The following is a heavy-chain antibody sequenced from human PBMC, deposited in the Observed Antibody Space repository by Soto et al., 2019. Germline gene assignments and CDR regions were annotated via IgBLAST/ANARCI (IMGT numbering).Heavy chain of an antibody. CDR2: INHSGST. CDR1: GGYFSVYY. V-gene: IGHV4-34*01. D-gene: IGHD3-3*01. Sequence: GTLSLTRAVKGGYFSVYYWRWIRQPLGKGLEWIGEINHSGSTNYNPSLKSRVTISVDTSKNQFSLKLSSVTAADTAVYYCARGRVITIFGGVAYYCYGRDVCGPRTTVIVS. J-gene: IGHJ6*02. CDR3: ARGRVITIFGGVAYYCYGRDV.